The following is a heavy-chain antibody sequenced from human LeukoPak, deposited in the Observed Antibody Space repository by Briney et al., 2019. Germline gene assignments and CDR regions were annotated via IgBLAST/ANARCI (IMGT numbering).Heavy chain of an antibody. CDR1: GYTFSSYG. CDR3: SRDSAVSIGGDKEVTDAFDI. J-gene: IGHJ3*02. CDR2: ISAYNGNT. D-gene: IGHD3-10*01. V-gene: IGHV1-18*01. Sequence: GASVKVSCKASGYTFSSYGISWVRQAPGQGLEWMGWISAYNGNTNYAQKLQGRVTMTTDTSTSTAYMELRSLRSDDTAVYYCSRDSAVSIGGDKEVTDAFDIWGQGTMVTDSS.